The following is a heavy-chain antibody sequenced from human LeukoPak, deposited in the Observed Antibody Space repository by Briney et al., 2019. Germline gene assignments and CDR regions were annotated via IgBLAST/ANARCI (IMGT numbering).Heavy chain of an antibody. Sequence: PSETLSLTRAVSGGSISSYYWSWIRQPPGKGLEWIGYIYYSGSTNYNPSLKSRVTISVDTSKNQFSLKLSSVTAADTAVYYCARKSIAAAGVNWFDPWGQGTLVTVSS. D-gene: IGHD6-13*01. V-gene: IGHV4-59*01. CDR3: ARKSIAAAGVNWFDP. J-gene: IGHJ5*02. CDR1: GGSISSYY. CDR2: IYYSGST.